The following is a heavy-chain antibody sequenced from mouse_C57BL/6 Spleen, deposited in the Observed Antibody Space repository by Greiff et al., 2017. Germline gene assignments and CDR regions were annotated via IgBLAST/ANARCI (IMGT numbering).Heavy chain of an antibody. CDR3: ARSGDYGYFDY. V-gene: IGHV1-54*01. J-gene: IGHJ2*01. Sequence: QVQLQQSGAELVRPGTSVKVSCKASGYAFTNYLIEWVKQRPGQGLEWIGVINPGSGGTNYNEKFKGKATLTADKSSSTAYMQLSSLTSEASAVYFCARSGDYGYFDYWGQGTTLTVSS. CDR2: INPGSGGT. D-gene: IGHD2-4*01. CDR1: GYAFTNYL.